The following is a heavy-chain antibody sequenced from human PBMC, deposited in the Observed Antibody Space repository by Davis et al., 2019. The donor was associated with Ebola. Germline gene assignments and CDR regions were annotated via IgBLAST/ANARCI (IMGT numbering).Heavy chain of an antibody. V-gene: IGHV3-33*01. J-gene: IGHJ6*02. D-gene: IGHD3-10*01. Sequence: GESLKISCAASGFTFSSYGMHWVRQAPGKGLEWVAVIWYDGSNKYYADFVKGRFTISRDNSKNTLYLQMNSLRAEDTAVYYCARDLITMIRGVIIPFGMDVWGQGTTVTVSS. CDR1: GFTFSSYG. CDR2: IWYDGSNK. CDR3: ARDLITMIRGVIIPFGMDV.